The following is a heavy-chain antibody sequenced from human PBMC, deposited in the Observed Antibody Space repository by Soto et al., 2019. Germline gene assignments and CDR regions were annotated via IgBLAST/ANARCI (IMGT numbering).Heavy chain of an antibody. CDR2: IYYSGST. Sequence: PSETLSLTCTVSGGSISSGGYYWSCIRQHPGKGLEWIGYIYYSGSTYYNPSLKSRVTISVDTSKNQFSLKLSSVTAADTAVYYCARETPRIVVVTAKACDIWGQGTMVTVSS. J-gene: IGHJ3*02. V-gene: IGHV4-31*03. CDR1: GGSISSGGYY. D-gene: IGHD2-21*02. CDR3: ARETPRIVVVTAKACDI.